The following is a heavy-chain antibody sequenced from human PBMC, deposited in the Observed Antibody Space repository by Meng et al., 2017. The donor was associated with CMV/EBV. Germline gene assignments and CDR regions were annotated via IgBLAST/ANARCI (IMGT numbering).Heavy chain of an antibody. D-gene: IGHD6-19*01. CDR1: GFTFSSYE. CDR2: ISSSGSTI. V-gene: IGHV3-48*03. J-gene: IGHJ5*02. Sequence: GESLKISCAASGFTFSSYEMNWVRQAPGKGPEWVSYISSSGSTIYYADSVKGRFTISRDNAKNSLYLQMNSLRAEDTAVYYCAGDSSGWGSNWFDPWGQGTLVTVSS. CDR3: AGDSSGWGSNWFDP.